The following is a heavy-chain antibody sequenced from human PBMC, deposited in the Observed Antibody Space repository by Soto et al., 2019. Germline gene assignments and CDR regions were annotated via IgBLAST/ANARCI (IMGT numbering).Heavy chain of an antibody. J-gene: IGHJ3*01. CDR3: ATWHEREHAYDV. D-gene: IGHD1-1*01. Sequence: DVQWVESGGGLIQPGESLRLSCAASGFTISGKKYVAWVRQAPGKGLEWVSALYDLDGSFYAASVKGRFTTSSDSSKTTVYLRMNDLRPDDTAVYYCATWHEREHAYDVWGQGTTVTVSS. CDR1: GFTISGKKY. V-gene: IGHV3-53*01. CDR2: LYDLDGS.